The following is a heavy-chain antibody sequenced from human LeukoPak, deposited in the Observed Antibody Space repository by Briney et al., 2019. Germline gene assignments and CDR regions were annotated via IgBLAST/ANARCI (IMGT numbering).Heavy chain of an antibody. CDR2: LYSSGAT. Sequence: NPSETLSLTCTVSGGSISSGSDYWTWIRQPAGKGLEWIGHLYSSGATSYNPSLQSRVTISVDASKYQFSLRLTSVTAADTAVYYCARPQGYQLLDFEYWGQGTLVTVSS. J-gene: IGHJ4*02. CDR3: ARPQGYQLLDFEY. D-gene: IGHD2-2*01. V-gene: IGHV4-61*09. CDR1: GGSISSGSDY.